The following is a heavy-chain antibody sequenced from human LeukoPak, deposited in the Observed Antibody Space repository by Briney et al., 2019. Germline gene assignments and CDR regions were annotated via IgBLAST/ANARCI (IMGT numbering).Heavy chain of an antibody. Sequence: SGGSLRLSCAASGFTFSSYWMHWVRQAPGKGLVWVSRINSDGSRTSYADSVKGRFTISRDNAKNTLYLQMNSLRAEDTAVYYCARGPMVRTNLFDYWGQGPLVTVSS. J-gene: IGHJ4*02. CDR3: ARGPMVRTNLFDY. D-gene: IGHD3-10*01. V-gene: IGHV3-74*01. CDR1: GFTFSSYW. CDR2: INSDGSRT.